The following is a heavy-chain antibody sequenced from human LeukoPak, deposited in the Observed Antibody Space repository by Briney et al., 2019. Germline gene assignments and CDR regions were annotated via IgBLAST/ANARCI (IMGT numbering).Heavy chain of an antibody. Sequence: SETLSLTCTVSGVSISSYYWSWIRQPPGKGLEWIGRIYTSGSTNYNPSLKSRVTISVDTSKNQFSLKLSSVTAADTAVYYCARHGAGVLTILGGDYFDYWGQGTLVTVSS. CDR3: ARHGAGVLTILGGDYFDY. D-gene: IGHD3-3*01. CDR1: GVSISSYY. CDR2: IYTSGST. V-gene: IGHV4-4*07. J-gene: IGHJ4*02.